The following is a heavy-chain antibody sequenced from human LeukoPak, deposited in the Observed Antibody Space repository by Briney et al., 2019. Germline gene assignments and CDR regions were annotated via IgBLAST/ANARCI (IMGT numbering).Heavy chain of an antibody. CDR3: AREIGFWSGYYYIRYFQH. V-gene: IGHV4-39*07. D-gene: IGHD3-3*01. CDR1: GGSISSSSYY. Sequence: SETLSLTCTVSGGSISSSSYYWGWIRQPPGKGLEWIGSIYYSGSTYYNPSLKSRVTISVDTSKNQFSLKLSSVTAADTAVYYCAREIGFWSGYYYIRYFQHWGQGTLVTVSS. CDR2: IYYSGST. J-gene: IGHJ1*01.